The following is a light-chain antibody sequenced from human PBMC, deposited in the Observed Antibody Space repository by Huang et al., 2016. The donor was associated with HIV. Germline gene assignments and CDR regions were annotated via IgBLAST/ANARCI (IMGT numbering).Light chain of an antibody. Sequence: EIVLTQSPGTLSLSPGETATLSCRASQNVKNYLAWYHQRPGQAPRLLIYDASHRATGIPARFSGSTSGTDFTLTSRGLKPEDYGIYYCQQRTSWPLTFGGGTTVEIK. CDR2: DAS. CDR3: QQRTSWPLT. CDR1: QNVKNY. V-gene: IGKV3-11*01. J-gene: IGKJ4*01.